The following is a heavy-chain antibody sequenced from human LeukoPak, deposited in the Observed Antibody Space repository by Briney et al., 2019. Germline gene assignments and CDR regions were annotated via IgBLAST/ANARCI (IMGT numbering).Heavy chain of an antibody. CDR2: INPNTGGT. Sequence: GASVKVSCKASGYTFTGYYMHWVRQAPGQGLEWMGRINPNTGGTNYAQIFQGRVTLTRDTSIGTAYMGLSRLRSDDTAFYYCARGKTYAPNTLDYWGQGTLVTVSS. D-gene: IGHD3-16*01. J-gene: IGHJ4*02. CDR1: GYTFTGYY. CDR3: ARGKTYAPNTLDY. V-gene: IGHV1-2*06.